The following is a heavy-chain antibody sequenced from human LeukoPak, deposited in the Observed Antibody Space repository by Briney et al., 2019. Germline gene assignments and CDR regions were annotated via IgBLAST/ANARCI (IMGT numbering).Heavy chain of an antibody. V-gene: IGHV2-70*11. CDR3: ARIPGYSGSYYYFDY. CDR1: GFSPSTSGMC. CDR2: IDWDDDK. Sequence: SGPALVKPTQTLTLTCTFSGFSPSTSGMCVSWIRQPPGKALEWLARIDWDDDKYYSTSLKTRLTISKDTSKNQVVLTMTNMDPVDTATYYCARIPGYSGSYYYFDYWAREPWSPSPQ. J-gene: IGHJ4*02. D-gene: IGHD1-26*01.